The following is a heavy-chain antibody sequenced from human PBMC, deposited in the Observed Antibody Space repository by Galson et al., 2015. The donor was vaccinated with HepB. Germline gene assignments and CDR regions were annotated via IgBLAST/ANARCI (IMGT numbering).Heavy chain of an antibody. V-gene: IGHV1-18*01. Sequence: SVKVSCKAPGYTFTTYGFNWVRQAPGQGLEWMGWISSYSGNTRYAKKFQDRVTLTTDTSTNTAYMEVRSLTSDDTAVYYCARDGQLLYSKIDSWGQGTLVTVSS. CDR1: GYTFTTYG. CDR3: ARDGQLLYSKIDS. D-gene: IGHD2-2*02. J-gene: IGHJ4*02. CDR2: ISSYSGNT.